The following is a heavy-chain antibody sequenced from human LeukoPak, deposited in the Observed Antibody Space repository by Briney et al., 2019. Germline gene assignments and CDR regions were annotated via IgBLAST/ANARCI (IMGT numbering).Heavy chain of an antibody. J-gene: IGHJ3*02. V-gene: IGHV3-7*01. D-gene: IGHD5-24*01. CDR1: GFTFSSYC. CDR2: IKQDGSEK. CDR3: ARTRDGYNYNAFDI. Sequence: GGSLRLSCAASGFTFSSYCMSWVRQAPGKGLEWVANIKQDGSEKYYVDSVKGRFTISRDNAKSSLYLQMNSLRAEDTAVYYCARTRDGYNYNAFDIWGQGTMVTVSS.